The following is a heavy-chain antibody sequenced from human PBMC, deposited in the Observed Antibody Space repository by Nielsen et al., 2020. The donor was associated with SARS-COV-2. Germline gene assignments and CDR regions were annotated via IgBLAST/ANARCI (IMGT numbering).Heavy chain of an antibody. CDR2: ISGSGGST. CDR3: AKQYSDNYYDAFDI. Sequence: GESLKISCAASGFTFSSYAMRWVRQAPGKGLEWVSAISGSGGSTYNADSVKGRFTISRDNSKNTLFLQMNSLRAEDTAVYYCAKQYSDNYYDAFDIWGQGTMVTVSS. J-gene: IGHJ3*02. CDR1: GFTFSSYA. V-gene: IGHV3-23*01. D-gene: IGHD5-12*01.